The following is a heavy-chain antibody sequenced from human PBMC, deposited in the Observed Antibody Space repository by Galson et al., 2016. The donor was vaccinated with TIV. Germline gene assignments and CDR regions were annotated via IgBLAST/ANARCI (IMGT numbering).Heavy chain of an antibody. V-gene: IGHV3-33*01. CDR2: IGHDGNWK. CDR1: GFNFGFYG. D-gene: IGHD2-8*02. Sequence: SLRLSCAASGFNFGFYGMHWVRQAPGKGLEWVAIIGHDGNWKGYADSVKGRFTVSRDNSKNMLFLEMRSPRVEDTAVYYCARDFRTGKYCDYWGQGTLVTVSA. J-gene: IGHJ4*02. CDR3: ARDFRTGKYCDY.